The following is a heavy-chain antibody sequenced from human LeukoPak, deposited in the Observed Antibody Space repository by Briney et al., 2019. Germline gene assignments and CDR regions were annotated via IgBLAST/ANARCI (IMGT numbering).Heavy chain of an antibody. Sequence: ASVKVSCKASGYTFISYDIVWLRQATGQGLEWMGWMNPNSGNTGYAQKFQGRVTMTRNTSISTAYMELSSLRSEDTAVYYCARGIGSTTVTTLEYYFDYWGQGTLVTVSS. J-gene: IGHJ4*02. CDR1: GYTFISYD. V-gene: IGHV1-8*01. CDR3: ARGIGSTTVTTLEYYFDY. CDR2: MNPNSGNT. D-gene: IGHD4-17*01.